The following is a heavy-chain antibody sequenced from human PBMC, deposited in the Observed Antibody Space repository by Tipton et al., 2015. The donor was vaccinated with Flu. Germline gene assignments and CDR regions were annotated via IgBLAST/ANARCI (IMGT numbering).Heavy chain of an antibody. D-gene: IGHD6-13*01. J-gene: IGHJ4*02. V-gene: IGHV4-38-2*02. CDR1: QYSISSGYY. Sequence: TLSLTCTVSQYSISSGYYWGWIRQPPGKGLEWIGSIYHTGSTYYNPSLKSRVTISVDTSKNQFSLKLSSVTAADTAVYYCARGIYISSSWYVGRGDPNKNDYWGQGTLVTVSS. CDR3: ARGIYISSSWYVGRGDPNKNDY. CDR2: IYHTGST.